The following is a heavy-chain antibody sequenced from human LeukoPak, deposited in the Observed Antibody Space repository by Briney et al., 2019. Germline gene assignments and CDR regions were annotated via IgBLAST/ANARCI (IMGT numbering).Heavy chain of an antibody. CDR3: ARDSYCGGDCYWYYYMDV. D-gene: IGHD2-21*01. CDR1: GGSISSYY. V-gene: IGHV4-4*07. J-gene: IGHJ6*03. CDR2: IYTSGST. Sequence: SETLSLTCTVSGGSISSYYWSWIRQPAGKGLEWIGRIYTSGSTNYNPSLKSRVTMSVDTFKNQFSLKLSSVTAADTAVYYCARDSYCGGDCYWYYYMDVWGKGTTVTVSS.